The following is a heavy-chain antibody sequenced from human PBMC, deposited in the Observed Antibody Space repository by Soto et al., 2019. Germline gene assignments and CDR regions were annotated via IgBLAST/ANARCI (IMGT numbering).Heavy chain of an antibody. Sequence: QVQLVQSGAEVKKPGSSVKVSCKTSGNSFNNYFINWVRQVPGQGLEWMGGINPMLRITQYRKKFQGRITVTADRSTGNSYMELSGLKSENRAAYSGAGDAPPRAGIYYGMDIWGQGTTITVSS. V-gene: IGHV1-69*17. CDR2: INPMLRIT. CDR1: GNSFNNYF. D-gene: IGHD3-10*01. J-gene: IGHJ6*02. CDR3: AGDAPPRAGIYYGMDI.